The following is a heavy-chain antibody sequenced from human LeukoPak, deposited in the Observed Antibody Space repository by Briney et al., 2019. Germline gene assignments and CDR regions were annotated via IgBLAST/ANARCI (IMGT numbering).Heavy chain of an antibody. J-gene: IGHJ4*02. V-gene: IGHV1-46*01. CDR1: GYSFTSYN. Sequence: ASVKVSCKASGYSFTSYNMRWVRQAPGQGLEWMGIINPSGGSTGYAQKFQGRVTMTWDTSTTTVYMELSSLKSEDTAVYYCARGRPSYSTSWYVYWGQGTLVTVSS. CDR2: INPSGGST. D-gene: IGHD6-13*01. CDR3: ARGRPSYSTSWYVY.